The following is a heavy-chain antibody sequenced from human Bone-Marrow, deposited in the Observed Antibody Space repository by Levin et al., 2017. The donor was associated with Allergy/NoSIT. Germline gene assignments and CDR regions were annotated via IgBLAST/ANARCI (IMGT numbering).Heavy chain of an antibody. Sequence: SETLSLTCAISGDSVSSNSAAWNWIRQSPSRGLEWLGRTYYRSKWYNDYAVSVKSRITINPDTSKNQFSLQLNSVTPEDTAVYYCVRIAARPIYYGMDVWGQGTTVTVSS. D-gene: IGHD6-6*01. CDR2: TYYRSKWYN. J-gene: IGHJ6*02. CDR3: VRIAARPIYYGMDV. V-gene: IGHV6-1*01. CDR1: GDSVSSNSAA.